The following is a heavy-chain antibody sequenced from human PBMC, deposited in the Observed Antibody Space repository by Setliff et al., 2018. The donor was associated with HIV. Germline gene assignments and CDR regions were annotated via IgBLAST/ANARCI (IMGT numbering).Heavy chain of an antibody. CDR1: GYSISSGYY. J-gene: IGHJ4*02. CDR2: IYHSGIT. Sequence: SETLSLTCTVSGYSISSGYYWGWIRQPPGKGLEWIGSIYHSGITYYNSSLKSRVTISVDTSKNQFSLNLTSVTATDTAVYYCARHEKMWGSDWYFDYWGQGTLVTVSS. CDR3: ARHEKMWGSDWYFDY. D-gene: IGHD6-19*01. V-gene: IGHV4-38-2*02.